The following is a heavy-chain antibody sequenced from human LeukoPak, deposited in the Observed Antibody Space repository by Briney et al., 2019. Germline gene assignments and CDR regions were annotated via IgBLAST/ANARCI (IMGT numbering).Heavy chain of an antibody. Sequence: SQTLSLTCAISGDSVSSNSAAWHWIRQPPSSGLEWLGRTHYRSKWYNDYAVSVKSLITINPDASKNQFSLQLNSVTPEDTSVYYCAREGEWDNFDYWGQGTLVTVSS. CDR2: THYRSKWYN. V-gene: IGHV6-1*01. CDR3: AREGEWDNFDY. J-gene: IGHJ4*02. CDR1: GDSVSSNSAA. D-gene: IGHD1-26*01.